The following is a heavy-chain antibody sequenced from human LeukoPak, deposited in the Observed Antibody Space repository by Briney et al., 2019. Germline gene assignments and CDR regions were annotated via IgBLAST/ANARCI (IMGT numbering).Heavy chain of an antibody. V-gene: IGHV1-2*02. J-gene: IGHJ5*02. CDR2: SNPTPKYGGT. D-gene: IGHD2-15*01. CDR1: GYTFTGYY. Sequence: ASVKVSCKASGYTFTGYYIHWVRQAPGQGLEWMGWSNPTPKYGGTNYAQKFQGRVTMTTDTSISTAYMELNRLTSDDTAVYYCARGSALEPQGYCRGGICSNWFDPWGQGTVVTVSS. CDR3: ARGSALEPQGYCRGGICSNWFDP.